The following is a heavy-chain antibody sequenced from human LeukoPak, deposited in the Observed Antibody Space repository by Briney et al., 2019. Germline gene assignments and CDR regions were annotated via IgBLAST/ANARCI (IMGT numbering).Heavy chain of an antibody. CDR3: ARDRRLYSSSPTPYDY. J-gene: IGHJ4*02. V-gene: IGHV1-18*01. CDR2: IGAYNGNT. D-gene: IGHD6-6*01. CDR1: GYTFTSYG. Sequence: GESLKISCKASGYTFTSYGISWVRQAPGQGLEWMGWIGAYNGNTNYAQKLQGRVTMTTDTSTNTAYMELRSLRSDDTAVYYCARDRRLYSSSPTPYDYWGQGTLVTVSS.